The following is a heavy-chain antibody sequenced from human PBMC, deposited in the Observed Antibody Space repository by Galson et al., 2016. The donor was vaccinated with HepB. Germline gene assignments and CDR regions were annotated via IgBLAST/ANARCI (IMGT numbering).Heavy chain of an antibody. CDR3: AKVFREYSYGYSGWYFDL. CDR1: GFTFSSYS. D-gene: IGHD5-18*01. CDR2: ISSSSSYI. Sequence: SLRLSCAASGFTFSSYSMNWVRQAPGKGLEWVSSISSSSSYIYYADSVKGQFTISRDNAKNSLYLQMNSLRAEDTAVYYCAKVFREYSYGYSGWYFDLWGRGTLVTVSS. V-gene: IGHV3-21*01. J-gene: IGHJ2*01.